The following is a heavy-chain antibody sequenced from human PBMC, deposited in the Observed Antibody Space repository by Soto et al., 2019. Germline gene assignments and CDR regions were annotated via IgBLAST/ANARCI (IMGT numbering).Heavy chain of an antibody. CDR1: GYTFTSYD. D-gene: IGHD3-9*01. V-gene: IGHV1-8*01. Sequence: ASVKVSCKASGYTFTSYDINWVRQATGQGLEWMGWMNPNSGNTGYAQKFQGRVTMTRNTSISTAYLQWRTLKASDTAMYYCARLGFEYDTSTPYYNVLHYYGVDVWGQGTTVTVSS. CDR3: ARLGFEYDTSTPYYNVLHYYGVDV. CDR2: MNPNSGNT. J-gene: IGHJ6*02.